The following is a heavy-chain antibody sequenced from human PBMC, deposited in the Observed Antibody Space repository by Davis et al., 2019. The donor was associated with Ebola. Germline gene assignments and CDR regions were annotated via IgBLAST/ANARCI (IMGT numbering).Heavy chain of an antibody. CDR1: GFTFSSYN. Sequence: PGGSLRLSCAASGFTFSSYNMNWVRRAPRKGLEWVSHISVGTGAIEYADSVKGRFTMSRDNAKSSLYLHMNSLRDEDTAVYYCARGRDYAFDIWGQGTMVTVSS. V-gene: IGHV3-48*02. CDR3: ARGRDYAFDI. CDR2: ISVGTGAI. D-gene: IGHD2-21*02. J-gene: IGHJ3*02.